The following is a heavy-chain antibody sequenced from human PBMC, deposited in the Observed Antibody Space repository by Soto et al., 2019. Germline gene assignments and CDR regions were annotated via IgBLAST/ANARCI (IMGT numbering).Heavy chain of an antibody. CDR2: IGGTGVFFT. D-gene: IGHD1-26*01. J-gene: IGHJ6*02. CDR3: ANGPVVGAIYNYYDMVV. CDR1: GVSGFTFRKYA. V-gene: IGHV3-23*01. Sequence: GGSLRLSCAASGVSGFTFRKYAMSWVRQAPGKCLECVSTIGGTGVFFTYSADSVKGRFTIYRDNSKNTPYLHMDNLRAEDAAXHFFANGPVVGAIYNYYDMVVRSRWTRVTVSS.